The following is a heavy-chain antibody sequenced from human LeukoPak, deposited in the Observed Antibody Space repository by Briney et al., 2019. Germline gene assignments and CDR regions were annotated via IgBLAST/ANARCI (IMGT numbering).Heavy chain of an antibody. J-gene: IGHJ2*01. Sequence: GGSLRLSCAASGFNFRNYGMHWVRQAPGKGLEWVAVIWYDGGNKYDEDSVKGRFTISRENAKNMLYLQMNSLRAEGTAVYYCARDQGAARPWYFDLWGRGTLVTVSS. CDR3: ARDQGAARPWYFDL. D-gene: IGHD6-6*01. CDR1: GFNFRNYG. CDR2: IWYDGGNK. V-gene: IGHV3-33*01.